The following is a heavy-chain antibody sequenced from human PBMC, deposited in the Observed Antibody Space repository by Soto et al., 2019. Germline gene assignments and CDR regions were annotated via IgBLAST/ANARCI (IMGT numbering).Heavy chain of an antibody. CDR2: LYTRGTT. CDR1: GASISNFY. Sequence: SETLSLTCSVSGASISNFYLSWIRQSAGKGLEWIGRLYTRGTTDYNPSLKSRVTMSIDTSKNRVSLSLTSVTAADTAVYYCAKGGTYYDSWGQGIVVTVSS. D-gene: IGHD3-16*01. J-gene: IGHJ4*02. V-gene: IGHV4-4*07. CDR3: AKGGTYYDS.